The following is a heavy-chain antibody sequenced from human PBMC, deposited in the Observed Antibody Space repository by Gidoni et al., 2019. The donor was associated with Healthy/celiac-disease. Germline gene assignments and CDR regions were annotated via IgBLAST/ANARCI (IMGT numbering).Heavy chain of an antibody. CDR3: ARDLDSSSWYWNWFDP. V-gene: IGHV3-48*02. J-gene: IGHJ5*02. CDR2: ISSSSSTI. CDR1: GFTFSSYS. D-gene: IGHD6-13*01. Sequence: EVQLVESGGGLVQPGGSLRLSCAASGFTFSSYSMNWVRQAPGKGLEVVSYISSSSSTIYYADSVKGRFTISRDNAKNSLYLQMNSLRDEDTAVYYCARDLDSSSWYWNWFDPWGQGTLVTVSS.